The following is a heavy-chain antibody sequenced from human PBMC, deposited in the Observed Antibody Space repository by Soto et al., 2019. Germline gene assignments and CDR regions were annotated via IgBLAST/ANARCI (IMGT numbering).Heavy chain of an antibody. CDR1: GFTFSSYA. D-gene: IGHD4-4*01. CDR3: AKDHRGLGGNYDNWFDP. V-gene: IGHV3-23*01. Sequence: GGSLRLSCAASGFTFSSYAMSWVRQAPGKGLEWVSAISGSGGSTYYADSVKGRFTISRDNSKNTLYLQMNSLRAEDTAVYYCAKDHRGLGGNYDNWFDPWGQGTLVTVSS. CDR2: ISGSGGST. J-gene: IGHJ5*02.